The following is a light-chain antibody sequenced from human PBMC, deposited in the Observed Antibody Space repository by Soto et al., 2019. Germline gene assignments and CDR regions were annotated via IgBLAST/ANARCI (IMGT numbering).Light chain of an antibody. Sequence: DIQMNQSPSSLSASVGDRVTITCQASQDISNYLNWYQQKPGKAHKLLIYDASNLETGVPSRFSGSGSGTDFTLTISSLQPEDIATYYCQQYDNIPHTFGQGTKLQIK. CDR1: QDISNY. CDR3: QQYDNIPHT. CDR2: DAS. J-gene: IGKJ2*01. V-gene: IGKV1-33*01.